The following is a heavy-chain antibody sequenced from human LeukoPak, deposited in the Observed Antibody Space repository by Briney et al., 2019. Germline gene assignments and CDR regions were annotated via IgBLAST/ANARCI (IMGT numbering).Heavy chain of an antibody. J-gene: IGHJ6*02. CDR2: IYHSGST. Sequence: SETLSLTCTVSGYSISSGYYWGWIRQPPGKGLEWIGSIYHSGSTYYNPSLKSRVTISVDTSKNQFSLKLSSVTAADTAVYYCARSGDYYYYYYGMDVWGQGTTVTVSS. CDR3: ARSGDYYYYYYGMDV. V-gene: IGHV4-38-2*02. CDR1: GYSISSGYY. D-gene: IGHD2-21*02.